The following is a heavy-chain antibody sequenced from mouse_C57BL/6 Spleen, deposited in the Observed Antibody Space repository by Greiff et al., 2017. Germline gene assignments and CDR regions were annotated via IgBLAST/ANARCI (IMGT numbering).Heavy chain of an antibody. Sequence: DVMLVESEGGLVQPGSSMKLSCTASGFTFSDYYMAWVRQVPEKGLEWVANINYDGSSTYYLDSLKSRFIISRDNAKNILYLQMSSLKSEDTATYYCARDRENGNYVWYFDVWGTGTTVTVSS. CDR1: GFTFSDYY. CDR2: INYDGSST. J-gene: IGHJ1*03. V-gene: IGHV5-16*01. CDR3: ARDRENGNYVWYFDV. D-gene: IGHD2-1*01.